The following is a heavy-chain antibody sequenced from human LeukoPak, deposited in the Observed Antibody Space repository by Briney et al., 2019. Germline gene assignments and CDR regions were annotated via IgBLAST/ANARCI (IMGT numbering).Heavy chain of an antibody. CDR2: ISGSGSTI. D-gene: IGHD1-26*01. J-gene: IGHJ4*02. CDR3: AKSRTVGNYFDS. Sequence: GGSLRLSCAASGFTFSDYYMSWIRQAPGKGLEWLSYISGSGSTIYYADSMKGRFTISRDNTKNSLYLQMNSLRAEDTAVYYCAKSRTVGNYFDSWGQGTLVTVSS. V-gene: IGHV3-11*01. CDR1: GFTFSDYY.